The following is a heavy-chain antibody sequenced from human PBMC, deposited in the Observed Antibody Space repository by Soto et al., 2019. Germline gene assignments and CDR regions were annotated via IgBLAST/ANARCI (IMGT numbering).Heavy chain of an antibody. CDR2: ISGTSDSI. Sequence: PGGSLRLSCAASGLTFSDYYMSWIRQVPGKGLEWVAYISGTSDSIPYADSVKGRFTISRDNAKNSLYLQMNSLRAEDTAVYYCARVGVVTAAGTSDYWGQGTLVTVSS. CDR3: ARVGVVTAAGTSDY. D-gene: IGHD6-13*01. V-gene: IGHV3-11*06. CDR1: GLTFSDYY. J-gene: IGHJ4*02.